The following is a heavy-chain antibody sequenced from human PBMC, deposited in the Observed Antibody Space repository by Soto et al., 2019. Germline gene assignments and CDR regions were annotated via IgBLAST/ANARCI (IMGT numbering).Heavy chain of an antibody. J-gene: IGHJ5*02. V-gene: IGHV4-34*09. CDR2: INHSGST. CDR3: ARGSYYDSSGYYGP. D-gene: IGHD3-22*01. Sequence: SQTQPLTYAVYGGYFRDYYWTWIRQPPGTGLEWIGEINHSGSTNYNPSLKSRVTISVDTSKNQFSLKLSSVTAADTAVYYCARGSYYDSSGYYGPWGQGNLVTVSS. CDR1: GGYFRDYY.